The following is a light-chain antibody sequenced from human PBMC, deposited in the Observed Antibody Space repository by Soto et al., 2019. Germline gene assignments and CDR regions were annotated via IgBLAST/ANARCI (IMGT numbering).Light chain of an antibody. J-gene: IGKJ3*01. Sequence: DIQMTQSPSSVSASVGDRVTITCRARQGIHGRLAWHQQKPGQAPNLLIFSASTLKSGVPSSFSGSGSGTDFTLRITTVQPEDFATYYCQQGNSCPLTFGRGTTVDLK. CDR1: QGIHGR. CDR3: QQGNSCPLT. V-gene: IGKV1-12*01. CDR2: SAS.